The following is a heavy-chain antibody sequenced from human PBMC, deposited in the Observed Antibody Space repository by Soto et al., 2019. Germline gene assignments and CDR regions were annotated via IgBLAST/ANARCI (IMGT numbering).Heavy chain of an antibody. Sequence: PGGSLRLSCAASGFTFSSYDMHWVRQAPGKGLEWVSAISGSGGSTYYAGSVKGRFTISRDNSKNTLYLQMNSLRAEDTAVYYCAKSGASYYGMDVWGQGTTVTVSS. J-gene: IGHJ6*02. D-gene: IGHD1-26*01. CDR1: GFTFSSYD. CDR3: AKSGASYYGMDV. CDR2: ISGSGGST. V-gene: IGHV3-23*01.